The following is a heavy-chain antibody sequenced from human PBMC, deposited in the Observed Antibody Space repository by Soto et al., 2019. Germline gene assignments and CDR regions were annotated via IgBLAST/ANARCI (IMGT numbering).Heavy chain of an antibody. CDR3: ARDLTPTGIG. V-gene: IGHV3-21*01. CDR1: VFTFSSYS. D-gene: IGHD1-26*01. CDR2: ISISSSYI. Sequence: GGSLRLSCAASVFTFSSYSMNWVRQAPGKWLEWFSSISISSSYIXXADSVKGRXTISRYNSKNSXYLQKXSLRAEDTAVYYCARDLTPTGIGWSQGTLVTVSS. J-gene: IGHJ1*01.